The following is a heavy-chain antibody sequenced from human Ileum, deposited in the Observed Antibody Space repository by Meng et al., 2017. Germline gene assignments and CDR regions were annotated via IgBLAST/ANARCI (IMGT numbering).Heavy chain of an antibody. CDR2: INTNTGNP. Sequence: VKFGSSGYECKKPGASVKVSGKASGYPFTSYAINWVRQAPGQGLEWMGWINTNTGNPTYAQGFTGRFVFSLDTSVSTAYLQISSLKAEDTAVYYCARGDSYGYVGIDYWGQGTLVTVSS. V-gene: IGHV7-4-1*02. CDR1: GYPFTSYA. CDR3: ARGDSYGYVGIDY. J-gene: IGHJ4*02. D-gene: IGHD5-18*01.